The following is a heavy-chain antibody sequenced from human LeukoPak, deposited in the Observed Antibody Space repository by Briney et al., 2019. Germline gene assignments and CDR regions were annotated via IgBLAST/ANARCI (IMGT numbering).Heavy chain of an antibody. CDR1: GFSFSDYS. Sequence: GGSLRLSCAASGFSFSDYSMNWVRQAPGKGLEWVSAISSTSTYIQYADSMKGRSSISRDNAKNSLFLQMHSLRADDTAVYYCATGAPLTTHGSLDFWGQGTMVTVSS. CDR3: ATGAPLTTHGSLDF. V-gene: IGHV3-21*01. D-gene: IGHD4-17*01. J-gene: IGHJ3*01. CDR2: ISSTSTYI.